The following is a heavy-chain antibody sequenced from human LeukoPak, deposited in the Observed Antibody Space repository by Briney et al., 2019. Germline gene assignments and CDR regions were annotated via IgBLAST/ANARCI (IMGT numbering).Heavy chain of an antibody. CDR1: GFTFSSYS. V-gene: IGHV3-21*01. Sequence: KPGGSLRLSCAASGFTFSSYSMNWVRQAPGKGLEWVSSISSSSSYIYYADSVKGRFTISRDNSKNTLYLQMNSLRAEDTAVYYCANGRSWAIDYWGQGTLVTVSS. CDR3: ANGRSWAIDY. CDR2: ISSSSSYI. D-gene: IGHD6-13*01. J-gene: IGHJ4*02.